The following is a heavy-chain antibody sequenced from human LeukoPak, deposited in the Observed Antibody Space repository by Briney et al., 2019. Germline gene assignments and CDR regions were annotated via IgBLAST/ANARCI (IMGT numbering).Heavy chain of an antibody. CDR2: ISSSGSTI. J-gene: IGHJ4*02. CDR1: GFTFSDYY. CDR3: ARDQDSSCYYFLDY. V-gene: IGHV3-11*01. Sequence: GGSLRLSCAASGFTFSDYYMSWIRQAPGKGLEWVSYISSSGSTIYYADSVKGRFTISRDNAKNSLYLQMNSLRADDTAVYYCARDQDSSCYYFLDYWGQGTLVTVSS. D-gene: IGHD3-22*01.